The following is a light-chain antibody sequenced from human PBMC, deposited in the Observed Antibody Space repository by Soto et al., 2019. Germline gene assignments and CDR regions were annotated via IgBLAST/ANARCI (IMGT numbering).Light chain of an antibody. J-gene: IGKJ1*01. CDR2: GAS. Sequence: EIVMTQSPATLPVSPGERATLSCRASQSVSSNLAWYQQKPGQAPRLLIYGASTRATGIPARFSGSGSGTEFTLTISCLQSEDFATYYCQQYYSYPRTFGQGTKVDIK. CDR3: QQYYSYPRT. CDR1: QSVSSN. V-gene: IGKV3-15*01.